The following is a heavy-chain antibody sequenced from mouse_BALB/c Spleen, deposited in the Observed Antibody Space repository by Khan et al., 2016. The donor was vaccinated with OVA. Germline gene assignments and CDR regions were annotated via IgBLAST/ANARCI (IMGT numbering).Heavy chain of an antibody. CDR2: IWGGGTT. V-gene: IGHV2-6-5*01. J-gene: IGHJ4*01. Sequence: VQLQESGPGLVAPSQSLSITCSVSGFSLTDYDVSWIRQPPGKGLEWLGVIWGGGTTYYNSVLESRLSISQDNSKSRVFLKMNSLQTDDTAMYYCAKGVWSYYYAVDYWGQGTSVTVSS. CDR3: AKGVWSYYYAVDY. CDR1: GFSLTDYD. D-gene: IGHD2-10*02.